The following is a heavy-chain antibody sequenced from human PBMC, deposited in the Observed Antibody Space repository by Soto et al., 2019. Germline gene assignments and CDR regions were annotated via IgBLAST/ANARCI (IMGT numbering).Heavy chain of an antibody. CDR2: ISSSSSYI. CDR3: ARGGIAVAGHKYNWFDP. CDR1: GFTFSSYS. Sequence: GGSLRLSCAASGFTFSSYSMNWVRQAPGKGLEWVSSISSSSSYIYYADSVKGRFTISRDNAKNSLYLQMNSLRAEDTAVYYCARGGIAVAGHKYNWFDPWGQGTLVTVSS. J-gene: IGHJ5*02. D-gene: IGHD6-19*01. V-gene: IGHV3-21*01.